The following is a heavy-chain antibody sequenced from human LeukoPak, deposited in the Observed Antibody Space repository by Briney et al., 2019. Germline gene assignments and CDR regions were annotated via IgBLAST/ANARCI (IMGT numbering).Heavy chain of an antibody. CDR1: GFTFSSYA. CDR3: ASITEG. CDR2: ISYDGSNK. V-gene: IGHV3-30-3*01. Sequence: PGRSLRLSCAASGFTFSSYAMHWVRQAPGKGLEWVAVISYDGSNKYYADSVKGRFTISRDNSKNTLYLQMNSLRAEDTAVYYCASITEGWGQGTLVTVSS. J-gene: IGHJ4*02. D-gene: IGHD1-14*01.